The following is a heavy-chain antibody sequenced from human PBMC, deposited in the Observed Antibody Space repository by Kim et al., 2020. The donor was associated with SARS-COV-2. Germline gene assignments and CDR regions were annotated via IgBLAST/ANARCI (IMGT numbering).Heavy chain of an antibody. Sequence: SLKSRVTISVDTSKNQFSLKLSSVTAADTAVYYCANLWFGELSHGYYFDYWGQGTLVTVSS. V-gene: IGHV4-39*01. CDR3: ANLWFGELSHGYYFDY. J-gene: IGHJ4*02. D-gene: IGHD3-10*01.